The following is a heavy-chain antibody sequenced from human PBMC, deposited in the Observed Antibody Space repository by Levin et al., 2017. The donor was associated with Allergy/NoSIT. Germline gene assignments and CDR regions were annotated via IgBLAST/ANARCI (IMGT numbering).Heavy chain of an antibody. V-gene: IGHV4-59*08. CDR3: ARGAGWWNY. CDR1: GDSISDTY. CDR2: IHSTRGT. J-gene: IGHJ4*02. Sequence: SETLSLTCAVSGDSISDTYWSWLRQSPGQALEWIGYIHSTRGTNYSPSLKSRVTISIDASKNEFSLRLRSLTAANTAVYFCARGAGWWNYWGQGTLVTVSS. D-gene: IGHD6-19*01.